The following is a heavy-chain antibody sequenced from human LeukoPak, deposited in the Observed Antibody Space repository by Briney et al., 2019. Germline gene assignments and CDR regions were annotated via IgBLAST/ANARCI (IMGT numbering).Heavy chain of an antibody. D-gene: IGHD3-22*01. V-gene: IGHV4-39*07. CDR1: GGSISSSSYY. CDR2: IYYSGST. CDR3: ARAVSGHYYDSTGADY. J-gene: IGHJ4*02. Sequence: SETLSLTCTVSGGSISSSSYYWGWIRQPPGKGLEWIGSIYYSGSTYYNPSLKSRVTISVDTSKNQFSLKLSSVTAADTAVYYCARAVSGHYYDSTGADYWGQGTLVTVSS.